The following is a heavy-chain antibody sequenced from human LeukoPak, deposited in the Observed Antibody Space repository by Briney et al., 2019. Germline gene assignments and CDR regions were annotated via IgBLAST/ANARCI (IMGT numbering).Heavy chain of an antibody. CDR3: ARDRTLEWLVDY. V-gene: IGHV1-69*04. D-gene: IGHD5-12*01. Sequence: WASVKVSCKASGGTFSSYAISWVRQAPGQGLEWMGRIIPILGIANYAQKFQGRVTITADKSTSTAYMELSSLRSEDTAVYYCARDRTLEWLVDYWGQGTLVTVSS. CDR1: GGTFSSYA. J-gene: IGHJ4*02. CDR2: IIPILGIA.